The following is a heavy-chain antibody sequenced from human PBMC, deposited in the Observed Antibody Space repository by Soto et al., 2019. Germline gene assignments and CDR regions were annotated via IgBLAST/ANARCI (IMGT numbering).Heavy chain of an antibody. Sequence: QVQLVESVGGVVQPGRSLRLSCAASGFTFSSYAMHWVRQAPGKGLEWVAVISYDGSNKYYADSVKGRFTISRDNSKNTLYLQMNSLRAEDTAVYYCARERGYSFDYWGQGTLVTVSS. J-gene: IGHJ4*02. D-gene: IGHD5-18*01. V-gene: IGHV3-30-3*01. CDR3: ARERGYSFDY. CDR1: GFTFSSYA. CDR2: ISYDGSNK.